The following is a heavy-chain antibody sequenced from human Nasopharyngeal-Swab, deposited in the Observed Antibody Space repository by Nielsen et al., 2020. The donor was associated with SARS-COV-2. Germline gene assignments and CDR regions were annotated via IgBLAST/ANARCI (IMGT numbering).Heavy chain of an antibody. CDR1: GYTFTSYD. D-gene: IGHD6-13*01. CDR3: ATLIAAAGTGYYYYYGMDV. V-gene: IGHV1-8*01. J-gene: IGHJ6*02. Sequence: ASVKVSCKASGYTFTSYDINWVRQATGQGLEWMGWMNPNSGNTGYAQKFQGRVTMTRNTSISTAYMELSSLRSEDTAVYYCATLIAAAGTGYYYYYGMDVWGQATTVTVSS. CDR2: MNPNSGNT.